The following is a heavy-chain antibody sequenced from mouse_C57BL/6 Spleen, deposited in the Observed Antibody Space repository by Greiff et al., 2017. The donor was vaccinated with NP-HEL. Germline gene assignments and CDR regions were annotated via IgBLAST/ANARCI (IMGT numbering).Heavy chain of an antibody. CDR1: GFNIKNTY. CDR2: IDPANGNT. CDR3: ALYYGSSYRFAY. D-gene: IGHD1-1*01. J-gene: IGHJ3*01. Sequence: VQLKESVAELVRPGASVKLSCTASGFNIKNTYMHWVKQRPEQGLEWIGRIDPANGNTKYAPKFQGKATITADTSSNTAYLQLSSLTSEDTAIYYCALYYGSSYRFAYWGQGTLVTVSA. V-gene: IGHV14-3*01.